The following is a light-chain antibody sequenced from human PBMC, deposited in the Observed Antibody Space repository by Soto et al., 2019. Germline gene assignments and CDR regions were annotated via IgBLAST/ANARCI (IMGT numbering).Light chain of an antibody. CDR1: SSDVGGYNY. CDR2: EVT. V-gene: IGLV2-8*01. J-gene: IGLJ3*02. Sequence: QSALTQPPSASGSPGQSVTISCTGTSSDVGGYNYVSWYQQHPGKAPKLILYEVTKRTSGVPDRFSGSVSGNTASLTVSGLQAEDEAEYYCSSYAGSNNFVVFGGGTKLTVL. CDR3: SSYAGSNNFVV.